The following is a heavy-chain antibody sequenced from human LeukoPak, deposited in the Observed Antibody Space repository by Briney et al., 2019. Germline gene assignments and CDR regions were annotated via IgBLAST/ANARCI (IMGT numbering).Heavy chain of an antibody. J-gene: IGHJ6*03. CDR3: AREGGVGPTAPPDYYSYQMDV. D-gene: IGHD1-26*01. CDR1: GYTFTSYY. Sequence: GASVKVSCKASGYTFTSYYMHWVRQAPGQGLEWMGWISPYTTKTNYAQSLQGRVTMTTDTSTSTAYMELRSLRSDDTAVYYCAREGGVGPTAPPDYYSYQMDVWAKGPRSPSP. CDR2: ISPYTTKT. V-gene: IGHV1-18*04.